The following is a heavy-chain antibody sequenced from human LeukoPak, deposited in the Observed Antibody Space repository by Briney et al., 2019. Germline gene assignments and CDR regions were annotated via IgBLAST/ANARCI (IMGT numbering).Heavy chain of an antibody. Sequence: PGGSLRLSCAASGFTVSSNYMSWVRQAPGKGLEWVAFIRYDGSNKYYADSVKGRFTISRDNSKNTLYLQMNSLRAEDTAVYYCAATYSSSFPFDYWGQGTLVTVSS. CDR2: IRYDGSNK. CDR3: AATYSSSFPFDY. V-gene: IGHV3-30*02. J-gene: IGHJ4*02. D-gene: IGHD6-6*01. CDR1: GFTVSSNY.